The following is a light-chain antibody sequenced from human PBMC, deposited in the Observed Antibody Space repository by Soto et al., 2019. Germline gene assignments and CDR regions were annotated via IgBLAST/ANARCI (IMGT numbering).Light chain of an antibody. Sequence: QSALTQPRSVSGSPGQSVTISCTGSSSDVGAYNYVSWYQQHPGKAPKLMIYDVSKRPSGVPDRFSGSKSGNTASLTISGLQAEDEADYYCCSYSGSSTSVVFGGGTKVTVL. J-gene: IGLJ2*01. V-gene: IGLV2-11*01. CDR3: CSYSGSSTSVV. CDR1: SSDVGAYNY. CDR2: DVS.